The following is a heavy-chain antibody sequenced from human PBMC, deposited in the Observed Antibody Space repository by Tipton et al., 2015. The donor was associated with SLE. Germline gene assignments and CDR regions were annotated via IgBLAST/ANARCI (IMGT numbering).Heavy chain of an antibody. J-gene: IGHJ4*02. CDR3: ARIGPNVSGRDL. V-gene: IGHV3-21*01. D-gene: IGHD3-10*01. CDR1: GFTFSSYA. CDR2: ISSSSSYI. Sequence: GSLRLSCAASGFTFSSYAMHWVRQAPGKGLEWVSSISSSSSYIYYADSVKGRFTISRDNAKNSLYLQMNSLRAEDTAVYYCARIGPNVSGRDLWGQGTLVTVSS.